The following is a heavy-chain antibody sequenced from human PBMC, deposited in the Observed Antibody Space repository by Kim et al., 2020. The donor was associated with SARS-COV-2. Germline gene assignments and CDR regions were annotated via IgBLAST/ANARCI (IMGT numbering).Heavy chain of an antibody. J-gene: IGHJ5*02. CDR1: GGSISYYY. Sequence: SETLSLTCTVSGGSISYYYWSWIRHPPGKGLEWIGYVYYSGSTKYNPSLKSRVTISVDTSKNQISLRLTSVTAADTAVYYCASYNTRDDRFDPWGQAALVSVSS. D-gene: IGHD1-1*01. V-gene: IGHV4-59*08. CDR2: VYYSGST. CDR3: ASYNTRDDRFDP.